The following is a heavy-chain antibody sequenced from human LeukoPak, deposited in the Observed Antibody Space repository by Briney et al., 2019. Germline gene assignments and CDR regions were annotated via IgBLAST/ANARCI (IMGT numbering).Heavy chain of an antibody. CDR3: ARGGYSYGADLDY. CDR2: IKQDGSEK. J-gene: IGHJ4*02. CDR1: GFTFSSYA. V-gene: IGHV3-7*01. Sequence: GGSLRLSCAASGFTFSSYAMSWVRQAPGKGLEWVANIKQDGSEKYYVDSVKGRFTISRDNAKNSLYLQMNSLRAEDTAVYYCARGGYSYGADLDYWGQGTLVTVSS. D-gene: IGHD5-18*01.